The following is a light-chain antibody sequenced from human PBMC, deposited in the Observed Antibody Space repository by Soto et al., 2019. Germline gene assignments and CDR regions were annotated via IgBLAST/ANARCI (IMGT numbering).Light chain of an antibody. CDR3: SSYSSTTTYIL. J-gene: IGLJ2*01. V-gene: IGLV2-14*01. CDR1: NSDIGTYNY. CDR2: EVT. Sequence: QSVLTQPASVSGSPGQSITISCTGSNSDIGTYNYVSWYQQHPGKAPKLIIYEVTNRPSEVSDRFSGSKSGNTASLTISGLQSEDEAFYHCSSYSSTTTYILFGGGIQLTVL.